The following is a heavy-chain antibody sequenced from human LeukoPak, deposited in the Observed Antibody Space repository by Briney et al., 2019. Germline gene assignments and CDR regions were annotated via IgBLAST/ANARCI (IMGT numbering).Heavy chain of an antibody. D-gene: IGHD2-8*01. CDR2: ISPYNGNT. CDR1: GYTFRSYG. CDR3: AREKGYCTNGVCYDLYYFDY. J-gene: IGHJ4*02. Sequence: ASVKVSCRASGYTFRSYGFSWVRQAPGQGLEWMGWISPYNGNTNYAQRFQGRVTITADKSTSTAYMELSSLRSEDTAVYYCAREKGYCTNGVCYDLYYFDYWGQGTLVTVSS. V-gene: IGHV1-18*01.